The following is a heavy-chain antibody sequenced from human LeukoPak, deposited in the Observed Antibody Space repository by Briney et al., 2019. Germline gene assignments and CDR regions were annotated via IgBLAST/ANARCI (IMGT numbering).Heavy chain of an antibody. J-gene: IGHJ4*02. Sequence: PSETLSLTCAVHGGSFSGHYCSWIRQPPGKGLEWIGEISHTGSTNYNPSLKSRVTISGDTSKNQFSLKLNSVTAADTAVYYCVGYYYGSGSYHNYPNLDYWGQGTLVTVSS. D-gene: IGHD3-10*01. CDR3: VGYYYGSGSYHNYPNLDY. CDR2: ISHTGST. CDR1: GGSFSGHY. V-gene: IGHV4-34*01.